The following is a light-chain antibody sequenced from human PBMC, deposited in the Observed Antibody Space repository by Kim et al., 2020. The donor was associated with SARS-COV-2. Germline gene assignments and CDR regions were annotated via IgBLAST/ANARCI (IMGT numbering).Light chain of an antibody. J-gene: IGLJ1*01. CDR2: DVI. CDR3: NSYSDTRTLGV. CDR1: SADIGGYDY. V-gene: IGLV2-14*01. Sequence: QSALTQPASVSGFLGQSITISCAGTSADIGGYDYVSWFQQHPGEAPKLIIFDVIERPSGISGRFSGSKSGNTASLTISGLQAEDEADYYCNSYSDTRTLGVFGTGTKVTVL.